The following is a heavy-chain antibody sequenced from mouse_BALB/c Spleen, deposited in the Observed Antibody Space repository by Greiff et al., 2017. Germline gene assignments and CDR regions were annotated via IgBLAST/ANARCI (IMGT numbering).Heavy chain of an antibody. D-gene: IGHD2-4*01. Sequence: QVQLQQSGAELVRPGSSVKISCKASGYAFSSYWMHWVKQRPGQGLEWIGQIYPGDGDTNYNGKFKGKATLTADKSSSTAYMQLSSLTSEDSAVYFCASGDDYDRVVAYWGQGTLVTVSA. CDR2: IYPGDGDT. J-gene: IGHJ3*01. CDR1: GYAFSSYW. CDR3: ASGDDYDRVVAY. V-gene: IGHV1-80*01.